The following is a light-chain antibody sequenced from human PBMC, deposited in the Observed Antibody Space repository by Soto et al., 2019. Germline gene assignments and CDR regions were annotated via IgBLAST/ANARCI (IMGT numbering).Light chain of an antibody. CDR2: WAF. CDR3: QHDNPFSFT. CDR1: RTISDW. J-gene: IGKJ2*01. V-gene: IGKV1-5*03. Sequence: DIQMTQSPSTLSASIGDRVTITCRASRTISDWFAWYQQRPGKAPTLLIYWAFRLKSVVPRRFSSSASGTEFTLTISGLQPDDFATYYCQHDNPFSFTFGQGTRLEIK.